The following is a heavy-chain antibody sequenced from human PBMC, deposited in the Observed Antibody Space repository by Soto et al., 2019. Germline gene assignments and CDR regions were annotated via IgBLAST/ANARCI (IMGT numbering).Heavy chain of an antibody. J-gene: IGHJ3*02. Sequence: GGSLRLSCAASGFTFGSYAVSWVRQAPGKGLEWVSAISGSGGSTYYADSVKGRFTISRDNSKNTLYLQMNSLRAEDTAVYYCAKDEGYCSGGSCPDAFDIWGQGTMVTVS. CDR3: AKDEGYCSGGSCPDAFDI. CDR2: ISGSGGST. D-gene: IGHD2-15*01. CDR1: GFTFGSYA. V-gene: IGHV3-23*01.